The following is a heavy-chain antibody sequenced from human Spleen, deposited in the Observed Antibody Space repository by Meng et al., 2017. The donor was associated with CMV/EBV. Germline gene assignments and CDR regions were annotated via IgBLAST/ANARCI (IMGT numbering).Heavy chain of an antibody. J-gene: IGHJ6*02. Sequence: GESLKISCAASGFTFGEHYMDWVRQAPGKGLEWVGRSRNKVYSYTTEYAASVKGRFTISRDDSKGIAYLQMNSLKTEDTAVYYCTRGDDILTGYPEYGMDVWGHGTTVTVSS. V-gene: IGHV3-72*01. CDR3: TRGDDILTGYPEYGMDV. D-gene: IGHD3-9*01. CDR1: GFTFGEHY. CDR2: SRNKVYSYTT.